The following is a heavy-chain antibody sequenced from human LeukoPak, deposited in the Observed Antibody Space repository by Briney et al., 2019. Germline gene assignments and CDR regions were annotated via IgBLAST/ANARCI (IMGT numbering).Heavy chain of an antibody. D-gene: IGHD6-19*01. V-gene: IGHV1-2*06. CDR1: GYTFTGYF. CDR2: INPHSGGT. J-gene: IGHJ4*02. Sequence: GASVKVSCKASGYTFTGYFMHWVRQAPGQGLEWMGRINPHSGGTNYAQKFQGRVSMTRDTSISTAYMELSRLRSDDTAVYYCARFHRSSVAVAGTDYWGQGTLVTVSS. CDR3: ARFHRSSVAVAGTDY.